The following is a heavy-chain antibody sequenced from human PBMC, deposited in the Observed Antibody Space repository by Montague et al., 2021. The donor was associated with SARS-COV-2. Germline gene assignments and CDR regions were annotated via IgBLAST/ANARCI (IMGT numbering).Heavy chain of an antibody. J-gene: IGHJ3*02. Sequence: SETLSLTCTVSGGAISSYYWSWIRQPPGKGLEWIGYIYYSGSTNYNPSLKSRVTISVDTSKNQFSLKLSSVTAADTAVYYCARGSGWMGNAFDIWGQGAMVTVSS. V-gene: IGHV4-59*01. D-gene: IGHD6-19*01. CDR3: ARGSGWMGNAFDI. CDR1: GGAISSYY. CDR2: IYYSGST.